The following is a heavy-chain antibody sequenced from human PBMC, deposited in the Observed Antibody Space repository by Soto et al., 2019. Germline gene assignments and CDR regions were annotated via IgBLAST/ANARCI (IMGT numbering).Heavy chain of an antibody. D-gene: IGHD5-12*01. J-gene: IGHJ4*02. CDR3: ARDRYSGYVGADY. CDR2: ISAYNGNT. Sequence: QVQLGQSGAEVKKPGTSVKVCCRASGYMFASYGISWVRQAPGQGLEWMGWISAYNGNTNYGEKFQGTFTMTTDTPTSTAYLELRSLRSDDTAVYYCARDRYSGYVGADYWGQGTLITVSS. CDR1: GYMFASYG. V-gene: IGHV1-18*01.